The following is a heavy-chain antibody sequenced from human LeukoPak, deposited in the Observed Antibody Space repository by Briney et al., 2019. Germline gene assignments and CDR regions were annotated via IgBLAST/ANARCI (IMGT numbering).Heavy chain of an antibody. CDR1: GFTFSSYG. J-gene: IGHJ4*02. D-gene: IGHD5-18*01. V-gene: IGHV3-33*01. CDR3: ARVAYSYGWGYFDY. CDR2: IWYDGSNK. Sequence: GGSLRLSCAASGFTFSSYGMHWVRQAPGKGLEWVAVIWYDGSNKYYADSVKGRFTISRDKSKNTLYLQMNSLRAEDTAVYYCARVAYSYGWGYFDYWGQGTLVTVSS.